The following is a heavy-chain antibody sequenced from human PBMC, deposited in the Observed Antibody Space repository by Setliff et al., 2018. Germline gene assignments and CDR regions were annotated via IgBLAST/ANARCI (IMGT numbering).Heavy chain of an antibody. CDR2: INPNSGGT. J-gene: IGHJ4*02. CDR3: ARSYYHDSSGYQGSDS. Sequence: ASVKVSCKASGYTFTDYYISWVRQAPGQGLEWMGWINPNSGGTNYAQKFQGRVTMATDTSTSTAYMELRSLTSDDTAVYYCARSYYHDSSGYQGSDSWGQGTLVTVSS. V-gene: IGHV1-2*02. CDR1: GYTFTDYY. D-gene: IGHD3-22*01.